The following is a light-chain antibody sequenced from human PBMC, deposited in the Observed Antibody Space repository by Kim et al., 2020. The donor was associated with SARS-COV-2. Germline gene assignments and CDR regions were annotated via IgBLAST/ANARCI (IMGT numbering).Light chain of an antibody. V-gene: IGLV8-61*01. CDR1: SGSVSTSYY. CDR3: VLYMGSGIWV. CDR2: STN. J-gene: IGLJ3*02. Sequence: QTVVTQEPSFSVSPGGTVTLTCGLSSGSVSTSYYPSWYQQTPGQAPRTLIYSTNNRSSGVPDRFSGSILGNKAALTITGAQADDESDYYCVLYMGSGIWVFGGGTQLTVL.